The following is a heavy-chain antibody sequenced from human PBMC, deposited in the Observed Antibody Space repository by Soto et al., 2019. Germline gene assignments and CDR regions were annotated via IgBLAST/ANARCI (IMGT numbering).Heavy chain of an antibody. V-gene: IGHV3-23*01. CDR2: ISGSGGST. J-gene: IGHJ2*01. D-gene: IGHD3-10*01. CDR1: GFTFSSYA. CDR3: ARSRRITMVRGVTRYFDL. Sequence: GGSLRLSYAASGFTFSSYAMSWVRQAPGKGLEWVSAISGSGGSTYYADSVKGRFTISRDNAKNSLYLQMNSLRAEDTAVYYCARSRRITMVRGVTRYFDLWGRGTLVTVSS.